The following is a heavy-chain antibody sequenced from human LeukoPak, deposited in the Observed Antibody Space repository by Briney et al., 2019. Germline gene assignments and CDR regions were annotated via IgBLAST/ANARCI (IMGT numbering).Heavy chain of an antibody. J-gene: IGHJ4*02. CDR2: ITASGATA. CDR1: GFTVSSNY. CDR3: AKYRGVIHVDY. D-gene: IGHD3-10*01. Sequence: GGSLRLSCAASGFTVSSNYMSWVRQAPGKGLEWVSGITASGATAYYADSVKGRFTISRDNSKNTLYLQMNSLRAEDTALYYCAKYRGVIHVDYWGQGTLVTVSS. V-gene: IGHV3-23*01.